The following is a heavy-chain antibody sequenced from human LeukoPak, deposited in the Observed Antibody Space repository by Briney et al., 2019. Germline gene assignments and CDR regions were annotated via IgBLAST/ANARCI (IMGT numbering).Heavy chain of an antibody. V-gene: IGHV3-20*04. CDR1: GFTFDDYG. CDR2: INWNGGST. J-gene: IGHJ5*02. CDR3: ARIDRYCSGGSCYSAWFDP. Sequence: GGSLRLSCAASGFTFDDYGMSWVRQAPGKGLEWVSGINWNGGSTGYADSVKGRFTISRDNAKNSLYLQMNSLRAEDTALCYCARIDRYCSGGSCYSAWFDPWGQGTLVTVSS. D-gene: IGHD2-15*01.